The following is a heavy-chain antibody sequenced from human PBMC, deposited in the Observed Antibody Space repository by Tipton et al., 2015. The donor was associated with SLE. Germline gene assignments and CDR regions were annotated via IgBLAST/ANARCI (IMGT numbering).Heavy chain of an antibody. D-gene: IGHD2-21*01. V-gene: IGHV4-39*07. CDR2: IYYSGST. Sequence: TLSLTCTVSGGSISSSSYYWGWIRQPPGKGLEWIGSIYYSGSTYYNPSLKSRVTISVDTSKNQFSLKLSSVTAADTAVYYCAKDRGYGGAFFDYWGQGTLVTVSS. CDR3: AKDRGYGGAFFDY. J-gene: IGHJ4*02. CDR1: GGSISSSSYY.